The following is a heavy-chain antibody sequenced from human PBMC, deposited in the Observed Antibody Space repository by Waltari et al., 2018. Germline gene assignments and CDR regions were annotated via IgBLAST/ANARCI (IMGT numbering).Heavy chain of an antibody. V-gene: IGHV5-51*01. D-gene: IGHD3-10*01. Sequence: EVQLVQSGAEVKKPGESLKISCKGSGYSFTSYWIGWVRQMPGKGLEWIGFIYPGDSDTRYRPSFQGQVTISADKSISTAYLQWSSLKASDTAMYYCARQGYYGSGSYYSFDYWGQGTLVTVSS. CDR3: ARQGYYGSGSYYSFDY. CDR1: GYSFTSYW. CDR2: IYPGDSDT. J-gene: IGHJ4*02.